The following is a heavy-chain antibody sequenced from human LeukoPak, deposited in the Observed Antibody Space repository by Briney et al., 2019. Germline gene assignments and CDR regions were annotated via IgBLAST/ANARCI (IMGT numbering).Heavy chain of an antibody. CDR1: GFAFSSQA. CDR2: ISDSGSIT. V-gene: IGHV3-23*01. Sequence: GGSLRLSCAASGFAFSSQAMGWVRQAPGKGLEWVSVISDSGSITYYADSVKGRFTISRDNSKNTLFLQLNSLRAEDTAVYYCARANSGAYWDYFENWGQGTQVTVSS. CDR3: ARANSGAYWDYFEN. J-gene: IGHJ4*02. D-gene: IGHD1-26*01.